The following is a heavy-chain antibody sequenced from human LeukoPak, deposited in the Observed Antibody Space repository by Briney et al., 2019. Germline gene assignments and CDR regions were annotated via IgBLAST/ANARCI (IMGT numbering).Heavy chain of an antibody. CDR3: AGGIAAAGTNY. CDR1: GGTFSSYA. D-gene: IGHD6-13*01. CDR2: IIPIFGTA. V-gene: IGHV1-69*05. J-gene: IGHJ4*02. Sequence: SVKVSCKASGGTFSSYAISWVRQAPGQGLEWMGGIIPIFGTANYAQKFQGRVTITTDESTSTAHMELSSLRSEDTAVYYCAGGIAAAGTNYWGQGTLVTVSS.